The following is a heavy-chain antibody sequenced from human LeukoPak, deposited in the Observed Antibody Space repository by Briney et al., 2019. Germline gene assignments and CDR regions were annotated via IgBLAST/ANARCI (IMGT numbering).Heavy chain of an antibody. CDR1: GFTFSSYS. V-gene: IGHV3-21*01. CDR2: ISSSSSYI. Sequence: KPGGSLRLSCAASGFTFSSYSMNWVRQAPGKGLEWVSSISSSSSYIYYADSVKGRFTISRDNAKNSLYLQMNSLRAEDTAVYYCARTLFFGVPLNCFDPWGQGTLVTVSS. CDR3: ARTLFFGVPLNCFDP. J-gene: IGHJ5*02. D-gene: IGHD3-3*01.